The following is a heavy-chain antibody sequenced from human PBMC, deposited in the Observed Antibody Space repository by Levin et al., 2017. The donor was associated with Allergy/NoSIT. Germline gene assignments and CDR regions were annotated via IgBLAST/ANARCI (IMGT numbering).Heavy chain of an antibody. D-gene: IGHD6-13*01. CDR1: GFTFSNAW. Sequence: GGSLRLSCAASGFTFSNAWMSWVRQAPGKGLEWVGRIKSKTDGGTTDYAAPVKGRFTISRDDSKNTLYLQMNSLKTEDTAVYYCTTGGGKGYSSSWDYYDYGMDGWGQGTTVTVSS. J-gene: IGHJ6*02. CDR2: IKSKTDGGTT. CDR3: TTGGGKGYSSSWDYYDYGMDG. V-gene: IGHV3-15*01.